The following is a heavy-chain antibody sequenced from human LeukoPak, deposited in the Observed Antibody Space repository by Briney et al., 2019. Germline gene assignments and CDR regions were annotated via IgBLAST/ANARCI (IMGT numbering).Heavy chain of an antibody. Sequence: GASVKVSCKASGGTFSSYAISWVRQAPGQGLEWMGGIIPIFGTANYAQKFQGRVTITADKSTSTAYMELSSLRSEDTAVYYCARDPHLYCSSTSCYFNAYWGQGTLVTVSS. J-gene: IGHJ4*02. CDR3: ARDPHLYCSSTSCYFNAY. CDR1: GGTFSSYA. V-gene: IGHV1-69*06. D-gene: IGHD2-2*01. CDR2: IIPIFGTA.